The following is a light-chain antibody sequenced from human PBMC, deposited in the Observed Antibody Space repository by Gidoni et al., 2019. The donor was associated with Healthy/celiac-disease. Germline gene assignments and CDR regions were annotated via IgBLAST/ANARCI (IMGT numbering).Light chain of an antibody. V-gene: IGKV1-39*01. CDR3: QQSYSTPLST. J-gene: IGKJ2*01. CDR2: AAS. CDR1: QSISSY. Sequence: DIQMTQHPSSLSASVGDRVTITYRASQSISSYLNWYQQKPGQAPKLLIYAASSLQSGGPSRFSGSGSGTDFTLTISSLQPEDFATYYCQQSYSTPLSTFGQGTKLEIK.